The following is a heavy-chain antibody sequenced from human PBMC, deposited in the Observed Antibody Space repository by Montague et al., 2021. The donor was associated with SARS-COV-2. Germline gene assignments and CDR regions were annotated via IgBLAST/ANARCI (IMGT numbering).Heavy chain of an antibody. J-gene: IGHJ6*02. D-gene: IGHD3-10*01. CDR1: GGSLSTYY. CDR2: IYYTGNT. V-gene: IGHV4-59*13. Sequence: SETLSLTCTVSGGSLSTYYWSWIRQPPGKGLECIGYIYYTGNTNYNPSLKSRVTISVDTSKNQFSLKLSSVTAADTAVYYCARFFGPYYYGLDVWGQGTTVTVSS. CDR3: ARFFGPYYYGLDV.